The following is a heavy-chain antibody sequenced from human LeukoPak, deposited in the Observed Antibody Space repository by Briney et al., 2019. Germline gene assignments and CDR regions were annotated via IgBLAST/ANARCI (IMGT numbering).Heavy chain of an antibody. CDR3: ARESKTYYFDYSVYYPYYFDP. CDR1: GGSISSSNYY. Sequence: PSETLSLTCIVSGGSISSSNYYWGWIRQPPGTGLEWIGTIFYTGSTNYNPSLKSRVTISVDTSNHQYSLRLSSVTAADTAVYYCARESKTYYFDYSVYYPYYFDPWGEGTLVTVSS. CDR2: IFYTGST. V-gene: IGHV4-39*02. J-gene: IGHJ4*02. D-gene: IGHD3-22*01.